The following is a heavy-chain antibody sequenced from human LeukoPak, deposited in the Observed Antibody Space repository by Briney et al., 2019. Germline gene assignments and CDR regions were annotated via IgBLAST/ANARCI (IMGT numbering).Heavy chain of an antibody. J-gene: IGHJ6*02. CDR2: INQSGST. CDR3: ARDRHYYYGMDV. Sequence: SETLSLTCAVYGGSFSGYYWSWIRQPPGKGLEWIGEINQSGSTNYNPSLKSRVTISVDTSKNQFSLKLSSVTAADTAVYYCARDRHYYYGMDVWGQGTTVTVSS. V-gene: IGHV4-34*01. CDR1: GGSFSGYY.